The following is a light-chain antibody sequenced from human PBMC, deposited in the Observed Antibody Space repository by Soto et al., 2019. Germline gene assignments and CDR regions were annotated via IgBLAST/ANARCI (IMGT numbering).Light chain of an antibody. V-gene: IGKV3-11*01. CDR1: ESVRTS. J-gene: IGKJ5*01. CDR3: QQHNNWPT. Sequence: EIVMTQSPATLSVSPVERATLSCRASESVRTSLAWYQQKPGQAPSLLIYGASKRATGIPARFSGSGSGTDFTLTISSLEPEDFAVYFCQQHNNWPTFGQGTRLEIK. CDR2: GAS.